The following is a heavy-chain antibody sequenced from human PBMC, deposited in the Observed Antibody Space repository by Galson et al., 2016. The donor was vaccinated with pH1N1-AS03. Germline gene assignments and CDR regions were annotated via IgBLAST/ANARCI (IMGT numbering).Heavy chain of an antibody. J-gene: IGHJ5*02. CDR3: VRHNSIDYGSGNEGWFDP. CDR2: ISSSSGTI. Sequence: SLRLSCAGSGFTFRSYSMNWVRQAPGKGLEWLSFISSSSGTIHYADSVKGRFITSRGNAKNSVYLQMNSLRVADTAVYYCVRHNSIDYGSGNEGWFDPWGQGTLVTVSP. CDR1: GFTFRSYS. V-gene: IGHV3-48*04. D-gene: IGHD3-10*01.